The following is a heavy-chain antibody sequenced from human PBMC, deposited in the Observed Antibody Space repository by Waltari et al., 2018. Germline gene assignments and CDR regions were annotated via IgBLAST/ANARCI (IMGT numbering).Heavy chain of an antibody. V-gene: IGHV4-4*02. D-gene: IGHD5-12*01. J-gene: IGHJ5*02. CDR2: ISHSGGS. Sequence: QVQLQESGPGLVTPSGTLYLTCAVPGGSVSSGSWWSWVRQSPGKGLAWIAEISHSGGSNYNPSLKSRVTISVDESKNQFSLKLTSITAADTAVYYCARDRGWRGGYDSWGQGMLVTVSS. CDR1: GGSVSSGSW. CDR3: ARDRGWRGGYDS.